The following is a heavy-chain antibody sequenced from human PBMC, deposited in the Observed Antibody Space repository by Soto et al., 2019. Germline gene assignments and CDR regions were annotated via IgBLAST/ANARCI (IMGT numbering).Heavy chain of an antibody. CDR2: IKSDAYGGAI. CDR3: TTTKGRLEPPTNDF. J-gene: IGHJ4*02. CDR1: GFTFSNAW. D-gene: IGHD2-8*01. V-gene: IGHV3-15*01. Sequence: EVQLVESGGGLVKPGGSLRLSCAGSGFTFSNAWMSWVRRAPGKGLEWVGRIKSDAYGGAIDYAAPVKGRFTISRDDSKNTLFLQINNLRAEDPAVYSCTTTKGRLEPPTNDFRGQGTPVIVSS.